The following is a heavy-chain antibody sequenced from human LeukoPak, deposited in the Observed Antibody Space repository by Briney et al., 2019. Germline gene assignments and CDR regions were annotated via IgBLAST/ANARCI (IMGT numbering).Heavy chain of an antibody. D-gene: IGHD2-2*02. J-gene: IGHJ4*02. V-gene: IGHV3-49*04. CDR1: GFTFGDHA. Sequence: GGSLRLSCTASGFTFGDHAMSWVRQAPGKGLEWVGFIRSKAYGGTTEYAASVKGRFIISRDDFKSIAYLQMNSLRAEDTAVYYCARDLREWVVPAAILGYWGQGTLVTVSS. CDR3: ARDLREWVVPAAILGY. CDR2: IRSKAYGGTT.